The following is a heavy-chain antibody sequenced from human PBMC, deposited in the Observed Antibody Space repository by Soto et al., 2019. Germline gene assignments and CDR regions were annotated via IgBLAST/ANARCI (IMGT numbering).Heavy chain of an antibody. CDR3: ARWGGLSCSGAVCFKKPFDY. CDR2: IIPISGTT. V-gene: IGHV1-69*06. D-gene: IGHD2-8*02. CDR1: GGTFNNYA. Sequence: QVQLVQSGAEVKRPESSMKVSCKPSGGTFNNYAINWVRQAPGQGLEWMGAIIPISGTTQYAEKFQGRVTITADKSTSTVYMDLSSLRSEDTAVYYCARWGGLSCSGAVCFKKPFDYWGQGTLVTVSS. J-gene: IGHJ4*02.